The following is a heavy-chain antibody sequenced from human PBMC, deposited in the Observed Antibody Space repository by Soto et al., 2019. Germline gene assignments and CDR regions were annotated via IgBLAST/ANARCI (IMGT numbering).Heavy chain of an antibody. V-gene: IGHV4-38-2*01. D-gene: IGHD6-13*01. Sequence: SETLSLTCAVSGYSISSGYYWGWIRQPPGKGLEWIGSIYHSGSTYYNPSLKSRVTISVDTSKNQFSLKLSSVTAADTAVYYCAGGYSSSWYQDYYYGMDAWGQGTTVTVSS. CDR3: AGGYSSSWYQDYYYGMDA. CDR2: IYHSGST. J-gene: IGHJ6*02. CDR1: GYSISSGYY.